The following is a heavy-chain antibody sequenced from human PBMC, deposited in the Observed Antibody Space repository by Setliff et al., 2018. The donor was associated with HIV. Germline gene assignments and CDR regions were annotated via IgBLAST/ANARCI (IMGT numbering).Heavy chain of an antibody. CDR2: ISNDGGRE. Sequence: GSLRLSCAASGFTFTNYWMAWIRQAPGRGLEWAAIISNDGGREYYVDSVKGRFTISRDNAKSSLYLQMDSLRVEDTSVYYCAKDIVAPGLFLDYWGQGTLVTVSS. V-gene: IGHV3-7*01. CDR3: AKDIVAPGLFLDY. D-gene: IGHD3-16*02. J-gene: IGHJ4*02. CDR1: GFTFTNYW.